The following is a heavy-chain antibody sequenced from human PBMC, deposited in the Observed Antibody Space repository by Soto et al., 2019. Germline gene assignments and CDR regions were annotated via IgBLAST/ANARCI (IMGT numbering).Heavy chain of an antibody. V-gene: IGHV4-59*01. Sequence: SETLSLTCTVSGGSISSYYWSWIRQPPGKGLEWIGYIYYSGSTNYNPSLKSRVTISVDTSKNQFSLKLSSVTAADTAVYYCGRVAATPSLVYYYYYYMDVWGKGTTVTVSS. D-gene: IGHD2-15*01. CDR1: GGSISSYY. J-gene: IGHJ6*03. CDR2: IYYSGST. CDR3: GRVAATPSLVYYYYYYMDV.